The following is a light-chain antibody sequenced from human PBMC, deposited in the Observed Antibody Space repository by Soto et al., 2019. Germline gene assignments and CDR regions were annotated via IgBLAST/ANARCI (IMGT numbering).Light chain of an antibody. Sequence: EIVMSQSPATLSVSSGERATLSCRASQSVSRNLAWSQQKPGQAPRLLIYGASTRATGIPARFSVSGSGTEFTLTISSLQSEHFAVYYCQQYNNWPPTFGQGTKVDIK. J-gene: IGKJ1*01. CDR2: GAS. CDR1: QSVSRN. CDR3: QQYNNWPPT. V-gene: IGKV3-15*01.